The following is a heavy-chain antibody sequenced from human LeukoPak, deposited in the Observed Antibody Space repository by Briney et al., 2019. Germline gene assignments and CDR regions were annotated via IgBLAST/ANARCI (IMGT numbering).Heavy chain of an antibody. V-gene: IGHV4-34*01. Sequence: SSETLSLTCAVYGGSFSGYYWSWIRQPPGKGLEWIGEINHSGSTNYNPSLKSRVTISVDTSKNQFSLKLSSVTAADTAVYYCAREEPRAFDIWGQGTMVTVSS. CDR2: INHSGST. CDR3: AREEPRAFDI. CDR1: GGSFSGYY. J-gene: IGHJ3*02.